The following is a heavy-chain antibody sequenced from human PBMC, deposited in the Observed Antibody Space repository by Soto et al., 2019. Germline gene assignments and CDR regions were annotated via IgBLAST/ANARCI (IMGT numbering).Heavy chain of an antibody. Sequence: SCAAAEFNICSYGMHCVSQAPGKGLEWVAVISYDGSNKYYADSVKGRFTISRDNSKNTLYLQMNSLRAEDTAVYYCAKDGPPPWFDPWGQGTLVTVSS. J-gene: IGHJ5*02. CDR1: EFNICSYG. V-gene: IGHV3-30*18. CDR3: AKDGPPPWFDP. CDR2: ISYDGSNK.